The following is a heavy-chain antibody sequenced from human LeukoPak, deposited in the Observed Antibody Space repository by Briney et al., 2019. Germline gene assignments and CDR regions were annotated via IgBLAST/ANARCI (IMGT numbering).Heavy chain of an antibody. J-gene: IGHJ3*02. D-gene: IGHD2-15*01. CDR3: ARGSSLFRSEGAFDI. CDR1: GFTFSSYS. V-gene: IGHV3-48*01. Sequence: GGSLRLSCAASGFTFSSYSMNWVRQAPGKGLEWISYISSSSSSIYYADSVKGRFTISRDNVKNSLYLQMNSLRAEDTAVYYCARGSSLFRSEGAFDIWGQGTMVTVSS. CDR2: ISSSSSSI.